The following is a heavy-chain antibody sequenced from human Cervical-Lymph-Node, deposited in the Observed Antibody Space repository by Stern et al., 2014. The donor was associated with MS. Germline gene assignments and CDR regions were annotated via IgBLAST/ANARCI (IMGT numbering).Heavy chain of an antibody. CDR1: GYTFANYW. D-gene: IGHD3-10*01. J-gene: IGHJ6*02. V-gene: IGHV5-51*01. Sequence: EVQLVQSGAEVKKSGESLKISCKGSGYTFANYWIGWVRQMPGKGLEWMGIIYPGDSETRYSPSFQGQVSISADKSIRTAYLQWSSLKASDTAIYYCAREGSLCFGETCYCHGMDVWGQGTTVTVSS. CDR3: AREGSLCFGETCYCHGMDV. CDR2: IYPGDSET.